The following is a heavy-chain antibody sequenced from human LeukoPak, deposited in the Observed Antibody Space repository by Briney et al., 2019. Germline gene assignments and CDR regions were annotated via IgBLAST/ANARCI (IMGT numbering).Heavy chain of an antibody. CDR1: GGTFSSYA. J-gene: IGHJ4*02. Sequence: SVKVSCKASGGTFSSYAISWVRQAPGQGLEWMGRIIPIFGTANYAQKFQGRVTITTDESTSTAFMELSSLRSEDTAVYYCARGAPPHPYYDSSGSLDYWGQGTLVTVSS. V-gene: IGHV1-69*05. D-gene: IGHD3-22*01. CDR3: ARGAPPHPYYDSSGSLDY. CDR2: IIPIFGTA.